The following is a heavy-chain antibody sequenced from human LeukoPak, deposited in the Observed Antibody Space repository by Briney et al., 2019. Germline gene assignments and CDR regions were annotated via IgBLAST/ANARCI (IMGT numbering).Heavy chain of an antibody. Sequence: SETLSLTCTVSGGSISSGGYYWSWIRQHPGKGLEWIGYIYYSGSTYYNPSLKSRVTISVDPSKNQFSLKLSSVTPADMAVYYCARGLLFSWFDPWGQGTLVTVSS. V-gene: IGHV4-31*03. D-gene: IGHD2-21*02. CDR3: ARGLLFSWFDP. J-gene: IGHJ5*02. CDR2: IYYSGST. CDR1: GGSISSGGYY.